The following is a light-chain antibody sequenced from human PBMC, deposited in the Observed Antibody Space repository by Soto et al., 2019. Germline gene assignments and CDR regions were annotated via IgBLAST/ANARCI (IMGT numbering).Light chain of an antibody. J-gene: IGKJ5*01. V-gene: IGKV3-20*01. Sequence: IVLTQSPGTLSLSPGERATLSCRASQSVSGTYLAWYQQKPGQAPRLLIYDVSSRATGIPDRFSGSGSGADFILTISRLEPEDFAVYYCQQYGTSPLTFGQGTRLEIK. CDR3: QQYGTSPLT. CDR1: QSVSGTY. CDR2: DVS.